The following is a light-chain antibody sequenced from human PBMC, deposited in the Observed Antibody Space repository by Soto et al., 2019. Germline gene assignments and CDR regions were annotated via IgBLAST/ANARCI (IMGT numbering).Light chain of an antibody. CDR2: AAS. V-gene: IGKV1-39*01. Sequence: DIQMTQSQSSLSASVGDRVTITCRASQSISNYLNWYQQKPGKAPKLLIYAASSLQSGVPSRFSGSGSGTDFTLTISSLQPEDFATYYCQQSFSTTRTFGPGTKVDIK. CDR3: QQSFSTTRT. J-gene: IGKJ3*01. CDR1: QSISNY.